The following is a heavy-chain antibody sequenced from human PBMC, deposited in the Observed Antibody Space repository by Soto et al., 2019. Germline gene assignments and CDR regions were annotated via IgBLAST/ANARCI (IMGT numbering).Heavy chain of an antibody. V-gene: IGHV4-59*01. CDR1: GGSISSYY. J-gene: IGHJ6*02. CDR2: IYYSGST. CDR3: ARVRAVDYGMDV. Sequence: SETLSLTCTVSGGSISSYYWSWIRQPPGKGLEWIGYIYYSGSTNYNPSLKSRVTISVDTSKNQFSLKLSSVTAADTAVYYCARVRAVDYGMDVWGQGTTVTVSS.